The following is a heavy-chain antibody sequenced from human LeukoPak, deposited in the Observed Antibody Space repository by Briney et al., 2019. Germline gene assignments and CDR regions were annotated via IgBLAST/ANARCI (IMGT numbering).Heavy chain of an antibody. J-gene: IGHJ4*02. V-gene: IGHV3-33*06. CDR3: AKEAQSSGRYLPEYYFDS. CDR1: GFDFSRYG. D-gene: IGHD3-22*01. CDR2: IWFDESSK. Sequence: GRSLRLSCEGSGFDFSRYGMHWVRQAPGKGLEWGAMIWFDESSKYYVDSVHGRFTISRDNSKNRMYLQMNSLRVEDTAVYYCAKEAQSSGRYLPEYYFDSWGQGTLVTVSS.